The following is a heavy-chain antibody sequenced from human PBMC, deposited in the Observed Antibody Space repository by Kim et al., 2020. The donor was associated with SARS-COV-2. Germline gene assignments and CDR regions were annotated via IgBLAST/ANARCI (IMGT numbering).Heavy chain of an antibody. J-gene: IGHJ3*02. V-gene: IGHV4-31*02. Sequence: YYNPSLKSRVTISVDTSKNQFSLKLSSVTAADTAVYYCAREPEGGAFDIWGQGTMVTVSS. CDR3: AREPEGGAFDI.